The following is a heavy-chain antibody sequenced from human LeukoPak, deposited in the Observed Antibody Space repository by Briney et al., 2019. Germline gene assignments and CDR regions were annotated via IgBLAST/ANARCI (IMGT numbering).Heavy chain of an antibody. CDR3: TTATEMDYYDSSGYYLD. D-gene: IGHD3-22*01. Sequence: GGSLRLSCAASGFTFGNAWMSWVRQAPGKGLEWVGRIKSKTDGGTTDYAAPVKGRFTISRDDSKNTLYLQMNSLKTEDTAVYYCTTATEMDYYDSSGYYLDWGQGTLVTVSS. J-gene: IGHJ4*02. V-gene: IGHV3-15*01. CDR1: GFTFGNAW. CDR2: IKSKTDGGTT.